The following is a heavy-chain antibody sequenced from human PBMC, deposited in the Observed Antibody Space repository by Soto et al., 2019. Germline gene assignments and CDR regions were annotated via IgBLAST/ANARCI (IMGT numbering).Heavy chain of an antibody. J-gene: IGHJ4*02. D-gene: IGHD3-9*01. Sequence: PSETLSLTCTVSGGSISSYYWSWIRQPPGKGLEWIGYIYYSGSTNYNPSLKSRVTISVDTSKNQFSLKLSSVTAADTAVYYCARFNFLTGYGYWGQGTLVTVSS. CDR3: ARFNFLTGYGY. CDR1: GGSISSYY. V-gene: IGHV4-59*08. CDR2: IYYSGST.